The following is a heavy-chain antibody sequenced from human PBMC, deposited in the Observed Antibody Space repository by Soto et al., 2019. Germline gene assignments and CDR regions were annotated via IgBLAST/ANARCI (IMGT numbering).Heavy chain of an antibody. Sequence: EVLLLESGGGLVQPGGSLRLSCEASGFSFSSFAMNWVRQAPGKGLEWVSAIGDSGASTYYADSVKGQFTISRDNSRNTLYLQMNCLRAENTAVYYCGTVVELDVWGSGNTLTVSS. J-gene: IGHJ6*04. D-gene: IGHD2-15*01. CDR1: GFSFSSFA. CDR2: IGDSGAST. V-gene: IGHV3-23*01. CDR3: GTVVELDV.